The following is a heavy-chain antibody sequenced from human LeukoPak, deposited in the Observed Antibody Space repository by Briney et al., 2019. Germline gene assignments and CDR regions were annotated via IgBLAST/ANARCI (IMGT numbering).Heavy chain of an antibody. CDR3: ARDPSYGAIDY. CDR1: GFTFSTSY. J-gene: IGHJ4*02. D-gene: IGHD3-10*01. CDR2: IRPDGSAV. Sequence: GGSLRLSCAASGFTFSTSYMAWVRQAPGKGLEWVANIRPDGSAVYYVGSVRGRFTLSRDNPKNSLYLQMNSMRAEDTAVYYCARDPSYGAIDYWGQGTLVTVSS. V-gene: IGHV3-7*04.